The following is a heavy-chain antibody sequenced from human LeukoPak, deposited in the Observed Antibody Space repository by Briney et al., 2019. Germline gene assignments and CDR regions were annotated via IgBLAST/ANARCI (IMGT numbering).Heavy chain of an antibody. CDR1: GCSISSGYY. CDR2: IYHSGST. V-gene: IGHV4-38-2*01. CDR3: ARVDFADAFDI. Sequence: SETLSLTCAVSGCSISSGYYWGWIRQPPGKGLEWIGSIYHSGSTYYNPSLKSRVTISVDTSKNQFSLKLSSVTAADTAVYYCARVDFADAFDIWGQGTMVTVSS. J-gene: IGHJ3*02.